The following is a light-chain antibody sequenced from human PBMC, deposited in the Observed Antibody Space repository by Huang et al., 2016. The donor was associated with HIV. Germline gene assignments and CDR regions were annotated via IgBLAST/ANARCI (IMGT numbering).Light chain of an antibody. Sequence: DIVMTQTPLSLSVVPGQTASISCRSTQSLLHSDGNTDVYWYVQKPGQSPQLLIYEVSNRFSGVPDRFSGSGSGTDFTLTISRVEADDVGVYYCMQSIHLWTFGQGTKVEIK. CDR2: EVS. CDR1: QSLLHSDGNTD. V-gene: IGKV2D-29*02. J-gene: IGKJ1*01. CDR3: MQSIHLWT.